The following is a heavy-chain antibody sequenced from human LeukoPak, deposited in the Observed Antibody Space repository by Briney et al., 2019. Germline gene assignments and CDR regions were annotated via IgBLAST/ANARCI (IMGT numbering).Heavy chain of an antibody. CDR3: TRDRGAYNLYDY. CDR2: IRSKAYGETA. J-gene: IGHJ4*02. V-gene: IGHV3-49*04. CDR1: RFTFSNYA. D-gene: IGHD1-1*01. Sequence: GGSLRLSCAASRFTFSNYAMSWVRQAPGKGLEWVGFIRSKAYGETADYAASVKGRFTISRDDSKAIAYLQMNSLKTEDTAVYHCTRDRGAYNLYDYWGQGTLVTVSS.